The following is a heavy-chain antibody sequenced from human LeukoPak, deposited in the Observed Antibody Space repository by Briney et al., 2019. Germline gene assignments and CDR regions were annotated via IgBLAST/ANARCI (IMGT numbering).Heavy chain of an antibody. J-gene: IGHJ6*03. D-gene: IGHD2-15*01. V-gene: IGHV3-7*01. CDR2: IKEDGSEK. Sequence: AGGSLRLSCAASGFTFSRYWMSRVRQAPGKGLEWVANIKEDGSEKYYVDSVKGRLTISRDNAKNSLSLQIKSLRAEDTAVYYCARQKAVVVVAATPDEDYGDYVDYYYYMDAWGKGTTVTVSS. CDR3: ARQKAVVVVAATPDEDYGDYVDYYYYMDA. CDR1: GFTFSRYW.